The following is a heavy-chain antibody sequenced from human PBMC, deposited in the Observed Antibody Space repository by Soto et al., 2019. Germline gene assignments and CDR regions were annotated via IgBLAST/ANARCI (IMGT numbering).Heavy chain of an antibody. Sequence: SSETLSLTCTVSGGSISSYYWSWIRQPPGKGLEWIGYIYYSGSTNYNPSLKSRVTISVDTSKNQFSLKLSSVTAADTAVYYCARDIGVSQWLPPSRFDPWGQGTLVTVSS. D-gene: IGHD6-19*01. CDR3: ARDIGVSQWLPPSRFDP. CDR2: IYYSGST. J-gene: IGHJ5*02. CDR1: GGSISSYY. V-gene: IGHV4-59*01.